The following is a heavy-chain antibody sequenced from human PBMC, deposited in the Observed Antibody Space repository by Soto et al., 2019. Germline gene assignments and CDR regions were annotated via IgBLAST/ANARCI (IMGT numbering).Heavy chain of an antibody. CDR1: GFTFRKYW. V-gene: IGHV3-74*01. CDR2: SNCDGSVK. CDR3: ARMYSGSAYYGMDV. J-gene: IGHJ6*02. Sequence: EVQLVESGGGLVQPGGSLKISWSASGFTFRKYWIQWVRPGPGKGVGWVASSNCDGSVKRYADSVKGRFTISRDNAKNTVYLEMNSLRAEDTAVYYCARMYSGSAYYGMDVWGHGTTVTVSS. D-gene: IGHD1-26*01.